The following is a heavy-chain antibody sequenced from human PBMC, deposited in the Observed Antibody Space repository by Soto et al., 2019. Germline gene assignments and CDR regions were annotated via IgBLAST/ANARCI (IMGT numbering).Heavy chain of an antibody. J-gene: IGHJ4*02. V-gene: IGHV3-73*01. CDR2: IRSKTNNYAT. CDR1: GFTFSDSA. Sequence: GESLKISCAASGFTFSDSAMHWVRQASGKGLEWVGRIRSKTNNYATTYIASVKGRFTISRDDSKNTVYLQMNSLKIDDTAVYYCTSRRDWTAVDPLDYWGLGTLVTVSS. CDR3: TSRRDWTAVDPLDY. D-gene: IGHD5-18*01.